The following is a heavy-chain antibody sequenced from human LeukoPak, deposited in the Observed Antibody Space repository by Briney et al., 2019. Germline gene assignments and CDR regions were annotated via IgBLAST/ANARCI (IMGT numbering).Heavy chain of an antibody. D-gene: IGHD3-10*01. J-gene: IGHJ4*02. V-gene: IGHV3-23*01. CDR3: ARPGIVVRGFLIGLHKQAYYFDY. CDR1: GFTLSNYD. CDR2: IRERGGGT. Sequence: PGGSLRLSCAASGFTLSNYDMMWVGQAPGRGGEGVSGIRERGGGTYYSYSVTAPFTVSRDNSKNTVYLQMNSLSAEDTAVYYCARPGIVVRGFLIGLHKQAYYFDYWGQGALVTVSS.